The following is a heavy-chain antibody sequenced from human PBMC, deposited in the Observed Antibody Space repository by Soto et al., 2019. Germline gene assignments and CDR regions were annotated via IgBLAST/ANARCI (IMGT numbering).Heavy chain of an antibody. J-gene: IGHJ3*02. CDR3: ARDALGAFDI. D-gene: IGHD7-27*01. V-gene: IGHV3-33*01. CDR2: IWYDGSNK. Sequence: PVGSLRLSCAASGFTFSSYGMHWVRQAPGKGLEWVAVIWYDGSNKYYADSVKGRFTISRDNSKNTLYLQMNSLRAEDTAVYYCARDALGAFDICGQRTMVTVSS. CDR1: GFTFSSYG.